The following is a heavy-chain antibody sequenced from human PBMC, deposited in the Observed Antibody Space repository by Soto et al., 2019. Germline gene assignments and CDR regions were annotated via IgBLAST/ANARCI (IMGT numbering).Heavy chain of an antibody. Sequence: PGGSLRLSCGASGFTFSSYSMNWVRQAPGKRLEWISHISASSRTLFYADSVKGRFTISRDNAKNSLYLQMNSLRAEDTAFFYCARSYYDSSASYASYGMDVWGQGTTVTVSS. V-gene: IGHV3-48*01. J-gene: IGHJ6*02. D-gene: IGHD3-22*01. CDR3: ARSYYDSSASYASYGMDV. CDR1: GFTFSSYS. CDR2: ISASSRTL.